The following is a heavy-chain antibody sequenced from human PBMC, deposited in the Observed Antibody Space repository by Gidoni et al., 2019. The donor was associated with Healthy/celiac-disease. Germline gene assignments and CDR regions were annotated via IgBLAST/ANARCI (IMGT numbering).Heavy chain of an antibody. CDR3: ARDCGSANCHYYYGLDV. J-gene: IGHJ6*02. V-gene: IGHV3-7*03. CDR1: GSSFRSHW. CDR2: IKQDGSEK. D-gene: IGHD2-2*01. Sequence: EVQLVESGGDLVQPGGSLRLDCAASGSSFRSHWMSWVRQAPGKGLEWVANIKQDGSEKYYVDSVKGRFTISRDNAKNSVYLQVNSLRAEDTAVYYCARDCGSANCHYYYGLDVWGQGTTVTVSS.